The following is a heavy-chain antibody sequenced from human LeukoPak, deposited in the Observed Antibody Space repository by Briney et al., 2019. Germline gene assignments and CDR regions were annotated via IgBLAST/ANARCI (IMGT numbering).Heavy chain of an antibody. Sequence: SETLSLTCAVYGGSFSGYYWSWIRQPPGKGLEWIGEINHSGSTYYNPSLKSRVTISVDTSKNQFSLKLSSVTAADTAVYYCARDQARTRGYYDSSGYYYGGSDAFDIWGQGTMVTVSS. V-gene: IGHV4-34*01. CDR1: GGSFSGYY. J-gene: IGHJ3*02. D-gene: IGHD3-22*01. CDR3: ARDQARTRGYYDSSGYYYGGSDAFDI. CDR2: INHSGST.